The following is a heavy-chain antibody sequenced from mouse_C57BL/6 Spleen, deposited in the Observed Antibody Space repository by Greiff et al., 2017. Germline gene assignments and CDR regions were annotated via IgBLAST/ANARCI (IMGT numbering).Heavy chain of an antibody. V-gene: IGHV14-2*01. CDR1: GFNIKDSY. Sequence: EVQLQQSVAELVKPGASVKLSCTASGFNIKDSYMHWVKQRTEQGLEWIGRIDPEDGATKYAPKFQGTATITADTSSNTAYLQLSSLASEDTAVYYCARRTYYGNYFLDYWGQGTTLTVSS. J-gene: IGHJ2*01. CDR2: IDPEDGAT. CDR3: ARRTYYGNYFLDY. D-gene: IGHD2-10*01.